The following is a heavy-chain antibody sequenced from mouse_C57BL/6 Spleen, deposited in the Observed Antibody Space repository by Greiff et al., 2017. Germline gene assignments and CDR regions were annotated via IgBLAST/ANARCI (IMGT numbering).Heavy chain of an antibody. V-gene: IGHV1-7*01. J-gene: IGHJ4*01. Sequence: VQLVESGAELAKPGASVKLSCKASGYTFTSYWMHWVKQRPGQGLEWIGYINPSTGYTKYNQKFKDKATLTADKSSSTAYMQLRSLTYDDSAGYYCARDTIGITTVVSAMDYWGQGTSLTVSS. CDR3: ARDTIGITTVVSAMDY. CDR2: INPSTGYT. D-gene: IGHD1-1*01. CDR1: GYTFTSYW.